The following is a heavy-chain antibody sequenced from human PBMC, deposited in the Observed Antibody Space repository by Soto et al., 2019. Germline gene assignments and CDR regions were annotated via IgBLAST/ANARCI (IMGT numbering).Heavy chain of an antibody. V-gene: IGHV1-8*01. Sequence: QVQPVQSGAEVKRPGASVKVSWKASGYNFTSYDSNWVRQATGQGLEWMGWMNPNSGNTVYAQKFQGRVTMTRNTSISTAYMELSSLRSEDTAVYYCARERSYGLDYWGQGTLVTVSS. CDR3: ARERSYGLDY. D-gene: IGHD5-18*01. J-gene: IGHJ4*02. CDR1: GYNFTSYD. CDR2: MNPNSGNT.